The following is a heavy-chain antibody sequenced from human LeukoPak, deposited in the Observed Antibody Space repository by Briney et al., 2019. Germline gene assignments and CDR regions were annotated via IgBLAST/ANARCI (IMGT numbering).Heavy chain of an antibody. CDR1: GFTFSSYW. J-gene: IGHJ6*02. Sequence: GGSLRLSCAASGFTFSSYWMSWVRQAPGKGLEWVPNIKQDGSEKYYVDSVKGRFTISRDNAKNSLYLQMNSLRAEDTAVYYCARASYGGYYYYYGMDVWGQGTTVTVSS. CDR3: ARASYGGYYYYYGMDV. V-gene: IGHV3-7*01. CDR2: IKQDGSEK. D-gene: IGHD5-18*01.